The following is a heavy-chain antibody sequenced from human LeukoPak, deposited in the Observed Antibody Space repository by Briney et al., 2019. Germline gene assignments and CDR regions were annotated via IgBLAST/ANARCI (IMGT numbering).Heavy chain of an antibody. Sequence: PGGSLRLSCAASGFTFSSYAMSWVRQAPGKGLEWVSGISGSGGGSTYDADSVKGRFTISRDNSKNTLYLQMNSLRAEDTAVYYCAKDVNRYSSSWYGQNWGQGTLVTVSS. CDR1: GFTFSSYA. CDR3: AKDVNRYSSSWYGQN. J-gene: IGHJ4*02. V-gene: IGHV3-23*01. CDR2: ISGSGGGST. D-gene: IGHD6-13*01.